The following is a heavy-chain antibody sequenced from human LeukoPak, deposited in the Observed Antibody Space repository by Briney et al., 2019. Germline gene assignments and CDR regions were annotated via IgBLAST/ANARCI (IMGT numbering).Heavy chain of an antibody. V-gene: IGHV3-23*01. CDR2: ISGVGGNT. CDR1: GFTFSSYA. J-gene: IGHJ6*03. CDR3: ERDVYPDPKYCYYHYYMEL. Sequence: GGSLRLSCAASGFTFSSYAMSWVRQAPGKGLEWVSAISGVGGNTYYAGSVEGRFTVSRDNAKNSLYLQINSLRAEERAVYCCERDVYPDPKYCYYHYYMELWGKRTTVTISS. D-gene: IGHD1-14*01.